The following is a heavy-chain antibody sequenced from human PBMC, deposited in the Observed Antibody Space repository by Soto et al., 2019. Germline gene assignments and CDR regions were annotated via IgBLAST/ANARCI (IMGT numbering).Heavy chain of an antibody. J-gene: IGHJ6*02. CDR1: GFTFSSYG. CDR2: ISYDGSNK. V-gene: IGHV3-30*18. D-gene: IGHD3-9*01. CDR3: AKDAPTRHYDILTGYSYYYYGMDV. Sequence: QVQLVESGGGVVQPGRSLRLSCAASGFTFSSYGMHWVRQAPGKGLEWVAVISYDGSNKYYADSVKGRFTISRDNSKNTLYLQMTSLRAEDTAVYYCAKDAPTRHYDILTGYSYYYYGMDVWGQGTTVTVSS.